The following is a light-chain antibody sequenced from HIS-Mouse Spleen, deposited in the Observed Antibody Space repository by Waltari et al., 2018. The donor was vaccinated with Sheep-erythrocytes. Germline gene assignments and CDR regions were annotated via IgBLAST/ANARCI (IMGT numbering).Light chain of an antibody. J-gene: IGLJ1*01. Sequence: QSALTQPRSVSGSPGQSVTISCTGTSSDVGGYNYVSWYQQHPGKAPKLMIYYVSKRPSGVPDRFSGSTSGNTASLTISGLQAEDEADYYCCSYAGSYNHVFATGTKVTVL. CDR3: CSYAGSYNHV. CDR1: SSDVGGYNY. V-gene: IGLV2-11*01. CDR2: YVS.